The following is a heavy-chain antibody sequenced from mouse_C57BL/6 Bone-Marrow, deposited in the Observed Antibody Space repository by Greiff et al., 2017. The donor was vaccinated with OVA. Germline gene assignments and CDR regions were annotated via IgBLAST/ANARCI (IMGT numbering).Heavy chain of an antibody. D-gene: IGHD1-1*01. CDR1: GYTFTSYW. Sequence: VQLQQSGAELVKPGASVKVSCKASGYTFTSYWMHWVKQRPGQGLEWIGRIHPADSDTNYNQKFKGKATLTVDKTSSTGYMQLSSLTSEAAAVYYDAIGVDYYGSIYAMDYWGQGTSVTVSS. CDR2: IHPADSDT. V-gene: IGHV1-74*01. J-gene: IGHJ4*01. CDR3: AIGVDYYGSIYAMDY.